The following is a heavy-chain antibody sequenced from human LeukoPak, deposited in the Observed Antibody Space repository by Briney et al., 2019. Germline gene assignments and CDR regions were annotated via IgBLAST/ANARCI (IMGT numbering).Heavy chain of an antibody. CDR2: IIPILGIA. D-gene: IGHD3-9*01. V-gene: IGHV1-69*04. Sequence: SVKVSCKASGYTFTGYYMHWVRQAPGQGLEWMGRIIPILGIANYAQKFQGRVTITADKSTSTAYMELSSLRSEDTAVYYCARDKNYDILTGYYGIMDVRGKGTTVTVSS. CDR3: ARDKNYDILTGYYGIMDV. CDR1: GYTFTGYY. J-gene: IGHJ6*03.